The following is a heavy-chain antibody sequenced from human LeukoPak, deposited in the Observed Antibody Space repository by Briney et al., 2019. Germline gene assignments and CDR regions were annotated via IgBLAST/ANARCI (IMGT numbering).Heavy chain of an antibody. J-gene: IGHJ4*02. V-gene: IGHV4-61*01. CDR3: ARGVVGATYFDY. CDR2: IYYSGST. D-gene: IGHD1-26*01. Sequence: PSETLSLTCSVSGGSVSSGSYYWSWIRQPPGKGLEWIGYIYYSGSTSYNPSLKSRVTISVDTSKNQFSLKLSSVTAADTAVYYCARGVVGATYFDYWGQGTLVTVSS. CDR1: GGSVSSGSYY.